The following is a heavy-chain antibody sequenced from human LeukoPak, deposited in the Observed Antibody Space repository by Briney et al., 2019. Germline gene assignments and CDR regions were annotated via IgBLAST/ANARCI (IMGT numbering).Heavy chain of an antibody. J-gene: IGHJ4*02. CDR3: ARPGPPYSSGWFPFDY. CDR1: GGSFSGYY. D-gene: IGHD6-19*01. Sequence: SETLSLTCAVYGGSFSGYYWSWIRQPPGKRLEWIGEINHSGSTNYNPSLKSRVTISVDTSKNQFSLKLSSVTAADTAVYYCARPGPPYSSGWFPFDYWGQGTLVTVSS. CDR2: INHSGST. V-gene: IGHV4-34*01.